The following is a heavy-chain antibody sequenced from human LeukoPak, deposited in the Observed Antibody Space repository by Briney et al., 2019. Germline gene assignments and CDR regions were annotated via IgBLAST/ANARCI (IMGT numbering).Heavy chain of an antibody. D-gene: IGHD3-22*01. Sequence: GASVKVSCTASGYTFTIYGISWVRQAPGQGLEWMGWISTYNGNTNYAQKLQGRVTMTTDTSTSTAYMELRSLRSDDTAVYYCARGPAYYYDSSGYSAHLDYWGQGTLVTVSS. CDR3: ARGPAYYYDSSGYSAHLDY. CDR1: GYTFTIYG. CDR2: ISTYNGNT. J-gene: IGHJ4*02. V-gene: IGHV1-18*01.